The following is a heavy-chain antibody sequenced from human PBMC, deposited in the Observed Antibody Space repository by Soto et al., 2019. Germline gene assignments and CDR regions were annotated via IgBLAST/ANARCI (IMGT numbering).Heavy chain of an antibody. J-gene: IGHJ6*02. CDR1: GGSISSGYYY. CDR2: IYYSGNT. V-gene: IGHV4-30-4*01. Sequence: SETLSLTCSVSGGSISSGYYYWSWIRQPPGKGLEWIGNIYYSGNTYYNPSLKSRLIISIYTSKNQFSLKLGSVTAADPAVYYCASSSLYGMDVRGQGTTVTVSS. CDR3: ASSSLYGMDV.